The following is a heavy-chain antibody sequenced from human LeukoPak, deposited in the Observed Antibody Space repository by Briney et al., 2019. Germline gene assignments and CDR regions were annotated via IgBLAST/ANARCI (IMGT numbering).Heavy chain of an antibody. J-gene: IGHJ5*02. D-gene: IGHD3-9*01. V-gene: IGHV4-39*01. CDR3: ARGYYDILTGYYTP. Sequence: SETLSLTCTVSGGSISSSSYYWGWIRQPPGKGLEWIGSIYYSGSTYYNPSLKSRVTISVDTSKNQFSLKLSSVTAADTAVYYCARGYYDILTGYYTPWGQGTLVTVSS. CDR2: IYYSGST. CDR1: GGSISSSSYY.